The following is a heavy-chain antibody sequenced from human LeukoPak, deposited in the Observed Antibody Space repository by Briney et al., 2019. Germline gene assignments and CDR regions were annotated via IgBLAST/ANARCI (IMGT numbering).Heavy chain of an antibody. CDR2: INHSGST. CDR1: GGSFSGYY. Sequence: SETLSLTCAVYGGSFSGYYWSWIRQPPRKGLEWIGGINHSGSTNYNPSLKSRLTISVDTSKSQFSLKLNSVTAADTAVYYCARGKEFSSSLYSALFYFDFWGQGALVTVSS. D-gene: IGHD6-13*01. V-gene: IGHV4-34*01. CDR3: ARGKEFSSSLYSALFYFDF. J-gene: IGHJ4*02.